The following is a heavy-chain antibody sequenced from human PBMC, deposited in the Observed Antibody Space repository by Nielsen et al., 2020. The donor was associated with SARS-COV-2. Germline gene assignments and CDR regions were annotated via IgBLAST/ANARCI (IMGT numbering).Heavy chain of an antibody. D-gene: IGHD5/OR15-5a*01. CDR2: IRMSDGAT. CDR3: AKELEVCCHCMDV. J-gene: IGHJ6*03. V-gene: IGHV3-48*02. Sequence: GGSLRLSCTASGFALSAYGMDWVRQVPGRGLEWPAHIRMSDGATQYADSVRGRFTISRDNAKNSLYLQMNSLRDEDTAVYFCAKELEVCCHCMDVWGKGTTVTVSS. CDR1: GFALSAYG.